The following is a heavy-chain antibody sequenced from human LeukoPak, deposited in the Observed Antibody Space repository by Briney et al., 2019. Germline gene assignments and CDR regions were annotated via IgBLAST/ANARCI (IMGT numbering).Heavy chain of an antibody. CDR2: ISWNSATI. CDR3: AKGPERGTFDS. J-gene: IGHJ4*01. CDR1: GFTFDDYA. V-gene: IGHV3-9*01. D-gene: IGHD3-10*01. Sequence: GRSLRLSCAASGFTFDDYAMHWVRQTPGKGLEWVSHISWNSATIEYADSVKGRFTISRDNAKNSLYLQMNSLRAEDTALYYCAKGPERGTFDSWGHGTLVTFSS.